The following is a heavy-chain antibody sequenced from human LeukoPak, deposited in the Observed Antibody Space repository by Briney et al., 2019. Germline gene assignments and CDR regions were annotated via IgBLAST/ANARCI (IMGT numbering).Heavy chain of an antibody. J-gene: IGHJ4*02. V-gene: IGHV3-74*01. Sequence: GGSLRLSCAASGFTLSTYWMHWVRHAPGKGLVWVSRINSDGSSTTYADSVKGRFTISRDNAKNTVYVQMNSLRVEDTAVYYCAREGYTSSTFDYWGQGTLVTVSS. CDR2: INSDGSST. CDR3: AREGYTSSTFDY. D-gene: IGHD6-13*01. CDR1: GFTLSTYW.